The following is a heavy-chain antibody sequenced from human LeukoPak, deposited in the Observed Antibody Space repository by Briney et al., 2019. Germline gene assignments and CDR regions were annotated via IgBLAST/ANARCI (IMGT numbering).Heavy chain of an antibody. D-gene: IGHD6-6*01. CDR1: GGSFSGYY. J-gene: IGHJ3*02. V-gene: IGHV4-34*01. Sequence: SETLSLTCAVYGGSFSGYYWSWIRQPPGKGLEWIGEINHSGSTNYNPSLKSRVTISLNTSKNQFSLKLSSVTAADTAVYYCAREYSTSSTAFDIWGQGTMVTVSS. CDR3: AREYSTSSTAFDI. CDR2: INHSGST.